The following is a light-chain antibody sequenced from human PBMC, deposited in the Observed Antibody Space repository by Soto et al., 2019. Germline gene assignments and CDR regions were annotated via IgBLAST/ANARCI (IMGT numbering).Light chain of an antibody. CDR2: DAS. V-gene: IGKV1-5*01. Sequence: DIQMTQSPSTLSASVGDSVTITCRASQDISTWLAWYQQRPGKAPHLLIYDASRLQSGVPSRFSGSGSGTAFTLTVSSLQPDDFATYYCQHRVFGPGTKVEIK. CDR1: QDISTW. CDR3: QHRV. J-gene: IGKJ3*01.